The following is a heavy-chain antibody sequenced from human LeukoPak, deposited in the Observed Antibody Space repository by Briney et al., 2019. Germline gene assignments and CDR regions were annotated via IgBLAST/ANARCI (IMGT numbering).Heavy chain of an antibody. J-gene: IGHJ4*02. CDR3: ARGEYYDID. CDR1: GGSISSGSYC. CDR2: IYTSGST. V-gene: IGHV4-61*02. Sequence: SQTLSLTCTVSGGSISSGSYCWSWIRQPAGKGLEWIGRIYTSGSTNYNPSLKSRVTISVDTSKNQFSLKLSSVTAAGTAVYYCARGEYYDIDWGQGTLVTVSS. D-gene: IGHD3-9*01.